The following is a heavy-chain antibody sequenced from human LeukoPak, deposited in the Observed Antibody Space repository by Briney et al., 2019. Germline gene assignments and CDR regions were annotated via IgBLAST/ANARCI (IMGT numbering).Heavy chain of an antibody. CDR2: ISYDGSNK. CDR1: GFTFSSYG. V-gene: IGHV3-30*03. D-gene: IGHD3-10*01. CDR3: AFREGRLEYYFDY. Sequence: PGGSLRLSCAASGFTFSSYGMHWVRQAPGKGLEWVAVISYDGSNKYYADSVKGRFTISRDNSKNTLYLQMNSLRAEDTAVYYCAFREGRLEYYFDYWGQGTLVTVSS. J-gene: IGHJ4*02.